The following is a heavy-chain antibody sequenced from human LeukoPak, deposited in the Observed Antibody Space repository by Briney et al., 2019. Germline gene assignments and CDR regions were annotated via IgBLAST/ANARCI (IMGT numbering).Heavy chain of an antibody. J-gene: IGHJ5*02. CDR1: GYTFTGYY. V-gene: IGHV1-2*06. CDR3: ARGGVGASWFDP. Sequence: ASVKVSCKASGYTFTGYYMHWVRQAPGQGLEWMGRINPNSGGTNYAQKFQGRVTMTRDTSISTAYMELRSLRSDDTAVYYCARGGVGASWFDPWGQGTLVTVSS. CDR2: INPNSGGT. D-gene: IGHD1-26*01.